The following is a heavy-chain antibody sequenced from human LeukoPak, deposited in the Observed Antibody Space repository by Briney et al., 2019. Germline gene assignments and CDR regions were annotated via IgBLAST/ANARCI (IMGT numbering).Heavy chain of an antibody. Sequence: GESPKISCKASGYSFSHYWIGWVRQMPGKGLEWMGIIYPGDSETRYSPSFQGQVTISADKSISTAYLQWSSLKASDTAMYYCARRRDLYSGSYYPFDYWGQGTLVTVSS. CDR3: ARRRDLYSGSYYPFDY. CDR2: IYPGDSET. J-gene: IGHJ4*02. CDR1: GYSFSHYW. D-gene: IGHD1-26*01. V-gene: IGHV5-51*01.